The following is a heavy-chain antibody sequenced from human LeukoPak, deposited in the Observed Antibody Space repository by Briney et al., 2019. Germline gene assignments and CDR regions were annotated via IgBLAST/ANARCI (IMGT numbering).Heavy chain of an antibody. CDR1: GFTFSSYE. Sequence: GGSLRLSCAASGFTFSSYEMNWVRQAPGKGLEWVSYISSSGSTIYYADSVKGRFTISRDNAKDSLYLQMNSLRASDTAVYYCARELNGAFDPWGQGTLVTVSS. J-gene: IGHJ5*02. D-gene: IGHD1-1*01. CDR3: ARELNGAFDP. CDR2: ISSSGSTI. V-gene: IGHV3-48*03.